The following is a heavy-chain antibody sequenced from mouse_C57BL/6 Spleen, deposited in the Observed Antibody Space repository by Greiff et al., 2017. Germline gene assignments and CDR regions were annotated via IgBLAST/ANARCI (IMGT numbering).Heavy chain of an antibody. CDR3: TRLITTVVASFDY. J-gene: IGHJ2*01. Sequence: QLQQSGAELVRPGASVKLSCTASGFNIKDDYMHWVKQRPEQGLEWIGWIDPENGDTEYASKFQGKATITADTSSNTAYLQLSSLTSEDTAVYYCTRLITTVVASFDYWGQGTTLTVSS. CDR2: IDPENGDT. D-gene: IGHD1-1*01. CDR1: GFNIKDDY. V-gene: IGHV14-4*01.